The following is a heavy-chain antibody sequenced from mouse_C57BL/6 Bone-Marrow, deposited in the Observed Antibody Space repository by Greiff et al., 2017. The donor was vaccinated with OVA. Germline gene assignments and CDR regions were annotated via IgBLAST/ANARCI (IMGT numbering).Heavy chain of an antibody. V-gene: IGHV1-69*01. CDR1: GYTFTSYW. D-gene: IGHD1-1*01. Sequence: QVQLQQPGAELVMPGASVKLSCKASGYTFTSYWMHWVKQRPGQGLEWIGEIDPSDSYTNYNQKFKGKSTLTVYKSSSPAYMQLSSLTSEDSAVYYCARSGGSSPAWFAYWGQGTLVTVSA. CDR2: IDPSDSYT. CDR3: ARSGGSSPAWFAY. J-gene: IGHJ3*01.